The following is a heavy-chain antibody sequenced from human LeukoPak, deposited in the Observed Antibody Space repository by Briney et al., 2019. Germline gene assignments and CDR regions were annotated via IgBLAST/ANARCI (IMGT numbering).Heavy chain of an antibody. D-gene: IGHD1-26*01. Sequence: SETLSLTCTVSGGSISSYYWSWIRQPPGKGLEWIGYIYYSGSTNYNPSLKSRVTISVDTSKNQFSLKLSSVTAADTAVYYCAREFRQGIVGASVVYFDYWGQGTLVTVSS. CDR2: IYYSGST. CDR1: GGSISSYY. CDR3: AREFRQGIVGASVVYFDY. J-gene: IGHJ4*02. V-gene: IGHV4-59*12.